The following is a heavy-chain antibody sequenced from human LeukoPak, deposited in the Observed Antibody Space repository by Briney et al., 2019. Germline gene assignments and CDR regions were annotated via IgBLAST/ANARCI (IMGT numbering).Heavy chain of an antibody. V-gene: IGHV3-23*01. CDR1: GFIFNYYA. Sequence: GGSLRLSCATSGFIFNYYAMSWVRQAPGKGLEWVSGISGSDGSTYYADSVKGRFSISRDNSKKTLFLQMNSLRAEDTAVYHCVRGAGTSYFDYWGQGTLVTVSS. J-gene: IGHJ4*02. CDR3: VRGAGTSYFDY. CDR2: ISGSDGST. D-gene: IGHD1-1*01.